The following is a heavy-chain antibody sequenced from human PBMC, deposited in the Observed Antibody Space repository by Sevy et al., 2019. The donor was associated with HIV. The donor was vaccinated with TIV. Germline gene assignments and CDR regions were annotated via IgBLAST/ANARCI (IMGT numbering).Heavy chain of an antibody. CDR1: GFTVSRYW. J-gene: IGHJ6*02. CDR2: IKKDGSEK. Sequence: GGSLRLSCAASGFTVSRYWMSWVRQAPGKGLEWVANIKKDGSEKYYVDSVKGRFTISRDNAKNSLYLQMNSLRAEDTAVYYCARDCSSTSCLWGMDVWGQGTTVTVSS. D-gene: IGHD2-2*01. V-gene: IGHV3-7*03. CDR3: ARDCSSTSCLWGMDV.